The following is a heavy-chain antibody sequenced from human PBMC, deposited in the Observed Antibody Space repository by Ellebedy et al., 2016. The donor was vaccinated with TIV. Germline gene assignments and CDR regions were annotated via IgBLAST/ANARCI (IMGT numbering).Heavy chain of an antibody. J-gene: IGHJ4*02. V-gene: IGHV4-4*02. CDR2: IHHNGNI. CDR1: GDSISSDHW. Sequence: SETLSLXXTISGDSISSDHWWSWVRQVPGQGLEWIGEIHHNGNIHYNPSLKGRVTMSLDKSKNEISLKMTSVTAADTAVFYCVGNGFYSLEYWGRGTLATVSS. D-gene: IGHD3-3*01. CDR3: VGNGFYSLEY.